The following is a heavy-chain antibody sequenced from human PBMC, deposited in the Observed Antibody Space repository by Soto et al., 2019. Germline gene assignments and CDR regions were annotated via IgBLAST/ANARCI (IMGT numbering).Heavy chain of an antibody. J-gene: IGHJ5*02. CDR3: ARDRSVRYRSSWYSVLS. CDR1: GYTFTGYY. V-gene: IGHV1-2*02. D-gene: IGHD6-13*01. CDR2: INPNSGGT. Sequence: ASVKVSCKASGYTFTGYYMHWVRQAPGQGLEWMGWINPNSGGTNYAQKFQGRVTMTRDTSISTAYMELSRLRSDDTAVYYCARDRSVRYRSSWYSVLSWGQGTLVTVSS.